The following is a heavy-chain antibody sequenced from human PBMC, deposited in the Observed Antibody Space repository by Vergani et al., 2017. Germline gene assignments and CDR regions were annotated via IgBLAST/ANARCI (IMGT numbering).Heavy chain of an antibody. CDR1: GGTFSSYA. D-gene: IGHD7-27*01. CDR2: IIPIFDTA. Sequence: QVQLVQSGAELKKPGSSVKVSCKASGGTFSSYAISWVRQAPGQGLEWMGGIIPIFDTANYAQKFQGRVTITADESTSTDYMELSSLRSEDTAVYYCAGGTGELHYWYFDLWGRGTLVTVSS. CDR3: AGGTGELHYWYFDL. J-gene: IGHJ2*01. V-gene: IGHV1-69*01.